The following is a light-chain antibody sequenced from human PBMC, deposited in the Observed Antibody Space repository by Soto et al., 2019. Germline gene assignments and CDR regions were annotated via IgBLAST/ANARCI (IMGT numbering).Light chain of an antibody. CDR2: AAS. Sequence: DLQITQSPSSLSASVGDRVTIHFRASQSISSYLNWFQQKPGMAPKLLIYAASKLQSGVPSRFRGSGSGTDFTLTIDTLQPDDFASYYCQQTRSGITFGQGTRLEI. V-gene: IGKV1-39*01. J-gene: IGKJ5*01. CDR3: QQTRSGIT. CDR1: QSISSY.